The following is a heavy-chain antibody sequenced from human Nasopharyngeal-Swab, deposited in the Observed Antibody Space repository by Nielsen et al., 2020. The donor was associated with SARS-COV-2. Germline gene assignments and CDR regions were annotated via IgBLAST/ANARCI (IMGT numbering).Heavy chain of an antibody. CDR3: VRDESGDYLGLPFDS. CDR2: VFYSGT. CDR1: GASISNRTYY. D-gene: IGHD4-17*01. V-gene: IGHV4-39*07. J-gene: IGHJ4*02. Sequence: SETLSLTCSVSGASISNRTYYWGWIRQSPAKGLQWIGTVFYSGTYYNPSLQRRVTISVDTSKNQFSLKLTSVTAADTAVYYCVRDESGDYLGLPFDSWGPGTLVTVSS.